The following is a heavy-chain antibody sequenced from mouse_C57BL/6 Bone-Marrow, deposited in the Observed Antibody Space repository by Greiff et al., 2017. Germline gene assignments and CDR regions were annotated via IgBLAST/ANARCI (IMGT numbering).Heavy chain of an antibody. CDR2: INPSTGGT. CDR1: GYSFTGYY. J-gene: IGHJ1*03. Sequence: VQLKESGPELVKPGASVKISCKASGYSFTGYYMNWVKQSPEKSLEWIGEINPSTGGTTYNQTFKAKATLTVDKSSSTAYMQLKSLTSEDSAVYYCARWTGWYFDVWGTGTTVTVSS. CDR3: ARWTGWYFDV. V-gene: IGHV1-42*01.